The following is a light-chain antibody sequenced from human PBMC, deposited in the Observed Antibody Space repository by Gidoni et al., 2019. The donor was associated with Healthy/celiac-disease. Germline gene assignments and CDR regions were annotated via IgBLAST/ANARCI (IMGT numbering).Light chain of an antibody. J-gene: IGKJ1*01. V-gene: IGKV1-5*03. CDR3: QQYNSYPWT. CDR2: KAS. CDR1: QSISSW. Sequence: DIQMTQSPSTLSASVGDRVTITCRASQSISSWLAWYQQKPGKAPKLLIYKASSLESGVPSRFSGSGSGTEFTLTISRLQPDDFATYYCQQYNSYPWTFGQXTKVEIK.